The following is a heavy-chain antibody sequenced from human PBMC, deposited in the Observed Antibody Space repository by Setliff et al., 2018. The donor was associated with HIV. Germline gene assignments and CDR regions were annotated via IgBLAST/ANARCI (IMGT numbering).Heavy chain of an antibody. CDR1: DDSFSNYD. J-gene: IGHJ4*02. CDR3: ARLGRAIDDGGSSLRLDF. D-gene: IGHD2-21*01. CDR2: ISSSGTT. V-gene: IGHV4-4*09. Sequence: PWETLSLTCVVSDDSFSNYDWTWIRQSPGKALEWIGYISSSGTTNYNPSLRSRVTISMETSNTRFSLWLRSATAADTATYFCARLGRAIDDGGSSLRLDFWGQGMLVTSPQ.